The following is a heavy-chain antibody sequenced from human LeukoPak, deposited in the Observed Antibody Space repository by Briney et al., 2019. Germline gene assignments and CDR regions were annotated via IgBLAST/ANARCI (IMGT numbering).Heavy chain of an antibody. V-gene: IGHV3-30*02. D-gene: IGHD2-15*01. CDR2: IQYDGSNK. Sequence: GGSLRLSCAASGFTYSNYGMDWVRQAPGKGLEWVAFIQYDGSNKYYADSVKGRFTISRDNTKNTLYLQMNSLRAEDTAVYYCAKDRRYCSGGSCDLFDYWGQGTLVTVSS. CDR1: GFTYSNYG. J-gene: IGHJ4*02. CDR3: AKDRRYCSGGSCDLFDY.